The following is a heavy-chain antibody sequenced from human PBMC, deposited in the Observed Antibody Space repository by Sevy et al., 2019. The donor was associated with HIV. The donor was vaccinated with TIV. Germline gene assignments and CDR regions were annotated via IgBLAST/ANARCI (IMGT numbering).Heavy chain of an antibody. CDR3: ARGYCSSTSCYLLKYNWFDP. J-gene: IGHJ5*02. CDR2: INPNSGGT. CDR1: GYTFTGYY. Sequence: ASVKVSCKASGYTFTGYYMHWVRQAPGQGLEWMGWINPNSGGTNYAQKFQGRVTMTRDTSISTAYMELSRLRSDDTAVYYCARGYCSSTSCYLLKYNWFDPWGQRTLVTVSS. D-gene: IGHD2-2*01. V-gene: IGHV1-2*02.